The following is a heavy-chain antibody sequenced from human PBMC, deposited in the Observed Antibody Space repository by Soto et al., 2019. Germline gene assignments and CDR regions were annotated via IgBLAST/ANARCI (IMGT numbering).Heavy chain of an antibody. V-gene: IGHV4-30-2*01. CDR3: ARAPGYSYGYNWFDP. CDR2: IYHSGST. D-gene: IGHD5-18*01. Sequence: SETLSLTCAVSGGSISSGGYSWSWIRQPPGKGLEWIGYIYHSGSTYYNPSLKSRVTISVDRSKNQFSLKLSSVTAADTAVYYCARAPGYSYGYNWFDPWGQGXLVTVYS. CDR1: GGSISSGGYS. J-gene: IGHJ5*02.